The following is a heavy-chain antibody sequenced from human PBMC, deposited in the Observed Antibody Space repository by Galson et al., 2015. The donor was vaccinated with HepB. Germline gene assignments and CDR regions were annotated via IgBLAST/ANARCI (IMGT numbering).Heavy chain of an antibody. CDR2: ITWNSGSV. CDR1: GFTFGDYA. Sequence: LRLSCAASGFTFGDYAIHWVRLAPGKGLEWVSGITWNSGSVGYADSVKGRFTISRDNAKNSLYLQMSSLRAEDTALYYCAKDISYSSSSIDCWGQGTLVTVSS. V-gene: IGHV3-9*01. D-gene: IGHD6-13*01. J-gene: IGHJ4*02. CDR3: AKDISYSSSSIDC.